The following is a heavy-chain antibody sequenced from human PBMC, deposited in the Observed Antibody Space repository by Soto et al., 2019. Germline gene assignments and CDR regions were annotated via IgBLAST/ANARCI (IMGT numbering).Heavy chain of an antibody. V-gene: IGHV4-34*01. CDR1: GGSFSGYY. CDR3: ARVDIVATMVDY. D-gene: IGHD5-12*01. J-gene: IGHJ4*02. CDR2: INHSGST. Sequence: SETLSLTCAVDGGSFSGYYWSWIRQPPGKGLEWIGEINHSGSTNYNPSLKSRVTISVDTSKNQFSLKLSSVTAADTAVYYCARVDIVATMVDYWGKGTLVTVSS.